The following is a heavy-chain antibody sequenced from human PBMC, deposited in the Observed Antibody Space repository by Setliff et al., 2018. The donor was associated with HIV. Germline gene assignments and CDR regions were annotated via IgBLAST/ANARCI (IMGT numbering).Heavy chain of an antibody. V-gene: IGHV4-4*02. Sequence: SETLSLTCAVSGDSISSSNWWNCVRQPPGKGLWCTGEIYHSGSTNYNPPLKSRVTISLDTSKNQFSLQLSSVSAAVTAVYYCAREGVSGCYAFDYWGQGTLVTVSS. CDR3: AREGVSGCYAFDY. CDR2: IYHSGST. CDR1: GDSISSSNW. D-gene: IGHD3-10*01. J-gene: IGHJ4*02.